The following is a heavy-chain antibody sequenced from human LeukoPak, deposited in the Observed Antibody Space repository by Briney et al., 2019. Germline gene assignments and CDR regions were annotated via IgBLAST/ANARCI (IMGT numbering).Heavy chain of an antibody. CDR1: GFTFSHHG. Sequence: GRSLRLSCAASGFTFSHHGMHWVRQAPGKGLEWVALISSEGSNKYYADSLKGRFTISRDNSKNTLYLQMNSLRAEDTAVYYCAKARDGYKSALFDYWGQGTLVTVSS. CDR2: ISSEGSNK. V-gene: IGHV3-30*18. D-gene: IGHD5-24*01. CDR3: AKARDGYKSALFDY. J-gene: IGHJ4*02.